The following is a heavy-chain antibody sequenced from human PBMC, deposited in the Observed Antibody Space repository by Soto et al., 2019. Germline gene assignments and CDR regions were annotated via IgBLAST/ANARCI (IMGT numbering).Heavy chain of an antibody. V-gene: IGHV3-23*01. CDR1: GFTFSSYV. Sequence: GGSLRLSCAASGFTFSSYVMTWVRQAPGKGLGWVSGITGSGGGTYYADSVKGRFTISRDNSKNTLYLQMNRLRAEDTAVYYCAKDFQGVVPDAFDIWGRGTMVTVSS. CDR3: AKDFQGVVPDAFDI. D-gene: IGHD2-21*01. CDR2: ITGSGGGT. J-gene: IGHJ3*02.